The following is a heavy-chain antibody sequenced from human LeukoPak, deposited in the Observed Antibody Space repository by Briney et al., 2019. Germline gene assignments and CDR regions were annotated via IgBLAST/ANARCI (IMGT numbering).Heavy chain of an antibody. CDR1: GFTFSTFA. J-gene: IGHJ4*02. CDR2: ISDSGGTT. CDR3: ASDGVDY. D-gene: IGHD3-16*01. V-gene: IGHV3-23*01. Sequence: GGSLTLSCAASGFTFSTFAMSWVRQAPGQGLEWVSGISDSGGTTYYADSVKGRFTISRDNSKNTLYLQMNSLRAEDTAVYYCASDGVDYWGQGTLVTVSS.